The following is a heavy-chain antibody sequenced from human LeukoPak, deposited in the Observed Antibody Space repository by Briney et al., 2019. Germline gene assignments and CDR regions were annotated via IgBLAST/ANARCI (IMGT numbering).Heavy chain of an antibody. CDR1: GYTFTSYW. CDR3: ARTLIAARQRALTRWFDP. CDR2: IYPGDSGT. V-gene: IGHV5-51*01. J-gene: IGHJ5*02. Sequence: AQSLKISCQGSGYTFTSYWIGWVRQMPGQGLEWMGIIYPGDSGTRNSPSFQGQVTISADKSISTAYLQWSSLKASDTAMYYCARTLIAARQRALTRWFDPWGQGNLVTVSS. D-gene: IGHD6-6*01.